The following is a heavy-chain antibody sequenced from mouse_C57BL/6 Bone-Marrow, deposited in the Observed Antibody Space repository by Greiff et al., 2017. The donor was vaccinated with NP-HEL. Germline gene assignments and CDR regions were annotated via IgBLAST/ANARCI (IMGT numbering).Heavy chain of an antibody. Sequence: EVMLVESGGGLVKPGGSLKLSCAASGFTFSSYAMSWVRQTPEKRLEWVATISDGGSYTYYPDNVKGRFTISRDNAKNNLYLQMSHLKSEDTAMYYCASEYYYGSSERGFDYWGQGTTLTVSS. J-gene: IGHJ2*01. CDR1: GFTFSSYA. CDR2: ISDGGSYT. CDR3: ASEYYYGSSERGFDY. D-gene: IGHD1-1*01. V-gene: IGHV5-4*03.